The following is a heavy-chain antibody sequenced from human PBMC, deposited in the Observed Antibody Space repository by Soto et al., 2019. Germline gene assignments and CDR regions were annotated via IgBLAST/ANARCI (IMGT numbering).Heavy chain of an antibody. Sequence: EVQLVESGGGLVQPGGSLRLSCAASGFTFSSYWMHWVRQAPGKGLVWVSRTNSDGSSTTSADSVKGRFTISRDNAKNTLYLQMSSLRADDTAVYYCAREGKTVYGMDVWGQGTTVTVSS. CDR2: TNSDGSST. CDR1: GFTFSSYW. V-gene: IGHV3-74*01. D-gene: IGHD6-13*01. J-gene: IGHJ6*02. CDR3: AREGKTVYGMDV.